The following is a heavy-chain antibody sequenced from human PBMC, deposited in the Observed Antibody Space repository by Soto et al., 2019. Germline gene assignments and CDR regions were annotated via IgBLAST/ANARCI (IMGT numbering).Heavy chain of an antibody. CDR2: IVVGSGNT. Sequence: SVKVSCKASGFTFTSSAVQWVRQARGERLEWIGWIVVGSGNTNYAQKFQERVTITRDMSTSTAYMELSSLRSEDTAVYYCAADLETMIVVPVCAFDIWGQGTMVTVSS. V-gene: IGHV1-58*01. J-gene: IGHJ3*02. D-gene: IGHD3-22*01. CDR3: AADLETMIVVPVCAFDI. CDR1: GFTFTSSA.